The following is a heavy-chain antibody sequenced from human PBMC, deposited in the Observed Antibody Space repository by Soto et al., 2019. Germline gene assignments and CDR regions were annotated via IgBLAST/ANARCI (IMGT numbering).Heavy chain of an antibody. CDR3: ARVWRYYDFWSGYYFYPDYYYGMDV. D-gene: IGHD3-3*01. V-gene: IGHV1-8*01. Sequence: ASVKVSCKASGYTFTSYDINWVRQATGQGLEWMGWMNPSSGNTGYAQKFQGRVTMTRNTSISTAYMELSSLRSEDTAVYYCARVWRYYDFWSGYYFYPDYYYGMDVWGQGTTVTVSS. CDR1: GYTFTSYD. J-gene: IGHJ6*02. CDR2: MNPSSGNT.